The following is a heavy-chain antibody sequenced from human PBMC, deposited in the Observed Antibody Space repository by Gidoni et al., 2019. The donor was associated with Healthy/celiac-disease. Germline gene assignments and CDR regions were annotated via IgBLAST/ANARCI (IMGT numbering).Heavy chain of an antibody. D-gene: IGHD3-22*01. J-gene: IGHJ4*02. CDR1: GYTFTGYY. Sequence: QVQLVQSGAEVKTPGASVKVSCKASGYTFTGYYMHWVRQAPGQGLEWMGWINPNSGGTNYAQKFQGRVTMTRDTSISTAYMELSRLRSDDTAVYYCARVPNDDSSGYYYDYWGQGTLVTVSS. CDR3: ARVPNDDSSGYYYDY. V-gene: IGHV1-2*02. CDR2: INPNSGGT.